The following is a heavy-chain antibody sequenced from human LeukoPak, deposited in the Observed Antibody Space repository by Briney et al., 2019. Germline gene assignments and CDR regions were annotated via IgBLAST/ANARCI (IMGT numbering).Heavy chain of an antibody. V-gene: IGHV4-34*01. CDR3: ARFRAAVAVYYYYYGLDV. CDR1: GGSFSGYY. CDR2: INHSGST. D-gene: IGHD6-19*01. Sequence: SETLSLTCAVYGGSFSGYYWNWIRQPPGEGVEWIGEINHSGSTNYNPSLKSRVTISVDTSKNQFSLKLSSVTAADTAVYYCARFRAAVAVYYYYYGLDVWGQGTTVTVSS. J-gene: IGHJ6*02.